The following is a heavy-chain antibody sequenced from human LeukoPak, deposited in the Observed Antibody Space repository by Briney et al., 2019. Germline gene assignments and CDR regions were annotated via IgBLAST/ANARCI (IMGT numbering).Heavy chain of an antibody. V-gene: IGHV4-59*01. CDR3: ARAAAGTYYYYYMDV. D-gene: IGHD6-13*01. Sequence: SETLSLTCTVSGGSISSYYWSWIRQPPGKGLEWIGYIYYSGSTNYNPSLKSRVTISVDTSKNQFSLKLSSVTAADTAVYYCARAAAGTYYYYYMDVWGKGTTVTVSS. J-gene: IGHJ6*03. CDR1: GGSISSYY. CDR2: IYYSGST.